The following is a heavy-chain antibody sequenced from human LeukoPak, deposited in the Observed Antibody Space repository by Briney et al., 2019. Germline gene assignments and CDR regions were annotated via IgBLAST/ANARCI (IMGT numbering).Heavy chain of an antibody. V-gene: IGHV3-30*18. Sequence: GGSLRLSCAASGFIFSSYGMHWVRQAPGKGLEWVAVISYDGSKKYYADSVKGRFTISRDNSKNTLYLQMNSLRAEDTAVYYCAKDFWWELHNWFDPWGQGTLVTVSS. J-gene: IGHJ5*02. D-gene: IGHD1-26*01. CDR1: GFIFSSYG. CDR2: ISYDGSKK. CDR3: AKDFWWELHNWFDP.